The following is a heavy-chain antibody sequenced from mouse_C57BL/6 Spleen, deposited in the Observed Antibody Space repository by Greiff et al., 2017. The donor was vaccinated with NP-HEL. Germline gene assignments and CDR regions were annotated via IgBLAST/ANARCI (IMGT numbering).Heavy chain of an antibody. Sequence: QVQLQQSGAELVKPGASVKMSCKASGYTFTSYWITWVKQRPGQGLEWIGDIYPGSGSTNYNEKFKSKATLTVDTSSSTAYMQLSSLTSEDSAVYYCARSAIYCGYERGVYCDYWGQGTTVTVSS. CDR2: IYPGSGST. CDR1: GYTFTSYW. V-gene: IGHV1-55*01. D-gene: IGHD2-2*01. J-gene: IGHJ2*01. CDR3: ARSAIYCGYERGVYCDY.